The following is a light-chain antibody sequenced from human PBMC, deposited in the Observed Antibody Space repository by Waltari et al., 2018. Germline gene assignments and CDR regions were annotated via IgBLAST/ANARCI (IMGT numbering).Light chain of an antibody. J-gene: IGKJ4*01. Sequence: EIVMTQSPATLSVSPGERATLSCRASQSVHINLAWYQQEPGQAPRLLVDDASTRATGIPARFGGSGSGTEFTLTISSLQSEDFAVYYCQQYHDWPLTFAGGTKVEIK. CDR3: QQYHDWPLT. CDR2: DAS. V-gene: IGKV3-15*01. CDR1: QSVHIN.